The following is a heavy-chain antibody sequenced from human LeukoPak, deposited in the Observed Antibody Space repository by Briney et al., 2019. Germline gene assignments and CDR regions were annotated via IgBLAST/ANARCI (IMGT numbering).Heavy chain of an antibody. CDR1: GGSITSDIFY. V-gene: IGHV4-31*03. D-gene: IGHD3-3*01. Sequence: KSSETLSLTCTVSGGSITSDIFYWNWIRQHPGKGLEWIGSIHNSRGTSYNPSLESRLTMSVDVSENQVSLKLTSVTAADTAVYYCAREGGFYRPLDYSGQGTLVTVSS. CDR2: IHNSRGT. J-gene: IGHJ4*02. CDR3: AREGGFYRPLDY.